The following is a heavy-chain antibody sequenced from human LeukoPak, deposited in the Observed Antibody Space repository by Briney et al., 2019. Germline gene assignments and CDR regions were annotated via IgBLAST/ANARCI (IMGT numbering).Heavy chain of an antibody. CDR1: GYTFSSYT. Sequence: GGSVKVSSKASGYTFSSYTIHWVRQKPGQRLEWMGWINAGNGDTKYSQKFQHRVIITRDTLASAAYLDLSSLRSEDTAVYFCARAYSSGWYEVWFDPWGQGTLVTVSS. CDR2: INAGNGDT. CDR3: ARAYSSGWYEVWFDP. J-gene: IGHJ5*02. D-gene: IGHD6-19*01. V-gene: IGHV1-3*01.